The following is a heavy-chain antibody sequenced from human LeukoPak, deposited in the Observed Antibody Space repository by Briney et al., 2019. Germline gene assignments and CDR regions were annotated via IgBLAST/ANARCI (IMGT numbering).Heavy chain of an antibody. D-gene: IGHD3-10*01. J-gene: IGHJ4*02. CDR1: GYTFTGYY. V-gene: IGHV1-2*02. CDR2: INPDSGDT. CDR3: ARYGSGSYEY. Sequence: ASVKVSCKASGYTFTGYYMHWLRQAPGQGLEWMGWINPDSGDTKYAQKFQGRITMTRDTSISTAYMELSRLRSDDTAVYYCARYGSGSYEYWGQGTLVTVSS.